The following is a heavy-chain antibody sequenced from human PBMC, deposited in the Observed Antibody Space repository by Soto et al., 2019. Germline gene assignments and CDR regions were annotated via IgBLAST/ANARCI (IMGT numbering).Heavy chain of an antibody. V-gene: IGHV1-3*01. CDR1: GYTFASYP. CDR2: INAGNGNT. CDR3: AGLSEKVRGEGTYYGMDI. Sequence: ASVKVSCKASGYTFASYPMHWVRQAPGQRLEWMGWINAGNGNTKYSQKFQGRVTITRDTSASTAYMELSSLRSEDTAVYYCAGLSEKVRGEGTYYGMDIWAQGTTLTVSS. J-gene: IGHJ6*02. D-gene: IGHD3-10*01.